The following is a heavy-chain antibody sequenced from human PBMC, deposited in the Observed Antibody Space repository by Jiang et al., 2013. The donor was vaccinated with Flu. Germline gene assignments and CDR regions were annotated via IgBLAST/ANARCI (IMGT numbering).Heavy chain of an antibody. CDR1: GFSFNSFS. D-gene: IGHD3-9*01. J-gene: IGHJ6*02. CDR3: ARLTDSNYYYGMDV. Sequence: VQLLESGGALVQPGGSLRLSCAASGFSFNSFSMNWVRQAPGKGLEWVSYIGSDPASIYYTDSVRGRFTISRDNAKTSLYLQMNSLRDEDTAVYYCARLTDSNYYYGMDVWGQGTTVTVSS. CDR2: IGSDPASI. V-gene: IGHV3-48*02.